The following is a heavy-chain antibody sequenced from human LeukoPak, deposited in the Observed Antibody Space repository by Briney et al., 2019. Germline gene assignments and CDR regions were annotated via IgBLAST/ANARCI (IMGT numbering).Heavy chain of an antibody. J-gene: IGHJ4*02. V-gene: IGHV3-48*01. CDR3: ARERTLGYCSGGSCYSVYDY. CDR2: ISSSSSTI. D-gene: IGHD2-15*01. Sequence: GGSLRLSCAASGFTFSSYSMNWVRQAPGKGLEWVSYISSSSSTIYYADSVKGRFTISRDNAKNSLYLQMNSLRAEDTAVYYCARERTLGYCSGGSCYSVYDYWGQGTLVTVSS. CDR1: GFTFSSYS.